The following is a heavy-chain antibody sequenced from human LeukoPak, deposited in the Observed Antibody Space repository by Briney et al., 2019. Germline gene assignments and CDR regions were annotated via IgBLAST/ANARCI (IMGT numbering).Heavy chain of an antibody. CDR2: IYYSGST. Sequence: PSETLSLTCTVSGGSISSSSYYWGWIRQPPGKGLEWIGSIYYSGSTYYNPSLKSRVTISVDTSKNQFSLKLRSVTAADTAIYYCARSEGGRFYDSAGYCEPFDLWGQGIMVIVSS. D-gene: IGHD2-15*01. J-gene: IGHJ3*01. CDR3: ARSEGGRFYDSAGYCEPFDL. CDR1: GGSISSSSYY. V-gene: IGHV4-39*01.